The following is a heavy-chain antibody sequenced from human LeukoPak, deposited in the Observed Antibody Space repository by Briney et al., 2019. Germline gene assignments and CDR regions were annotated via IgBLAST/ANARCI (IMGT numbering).Heavy chain of an antibody. CDR1: GGSISSSSYY. CDR3: ARGGEYYDFWSGYSTNNWFDP. J-gene: IGHJ5*02. D-gene: IGHD3-3*01. Sequence: SETLSHTCTVSGGSISSSSYYWGWIRQPPGKGLEWIGSIYYSGSTYYNPSLKSRVTISVDTSKNQFSLKLSSVTAADTAVYYCARGGEYYDFWSGYSTNNWFDPWGQGTLVTVSS. V-gene: IGHV4-39*07. CDR2: IYYSGST.